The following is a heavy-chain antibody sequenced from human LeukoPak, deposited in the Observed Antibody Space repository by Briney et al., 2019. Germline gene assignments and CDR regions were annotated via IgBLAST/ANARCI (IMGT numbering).Heavy chain of an antibody. J-gene: IGHJ4*02. D-gene: IGHD3-22*01. CDR2: INHSGST. CDR1: GGSFSGSY. CDR3: ANTGSSGYYYFDC. V-gene: IGHV4-34*01. Sequence: SETLSLTCAVYGGSFSGSYLSWIRQPPGKGLERIGEINHSGSTNYNPSLKSRVTISVDTSKNQFSLKLSSVTAADTAVYCCANTGSSGYYYFDCWGQGTLVTVSS.